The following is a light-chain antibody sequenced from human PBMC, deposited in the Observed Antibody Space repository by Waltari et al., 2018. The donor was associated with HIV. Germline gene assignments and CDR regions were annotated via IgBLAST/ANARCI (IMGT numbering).Light chain of an antibody. CDR2: LGS. V-gene: IGKV2-28*01. J-gene: IGKJ1*01. Sequence: DIAMIQSPDSLAVSPGESASISCRSSQNLLHTNGHNYLDWYLQRPGQAPELLIYLGSQRASEVPDRIAGSGSGTSFILKINRVEAEDVGVYYCMHGQQTPVFGQGTKVEIK. CDR3: MHGQQTPV. CDR1: QNLLHTNGHNY.